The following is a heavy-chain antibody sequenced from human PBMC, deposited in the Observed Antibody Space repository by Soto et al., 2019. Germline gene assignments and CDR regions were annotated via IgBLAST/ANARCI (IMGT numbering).Heavy chain of an antibody. J-gene: IGHJ4*02. CDR1: GFTFSSYW. D-gene: IGHD2-15*01. CDR2: INSDGSTT. Sequence: EVQLVESGGGLVQPGGSLRLSCAASGFTFSSYWMHWVRQPPGKGPVWVSRINSDGSTTSYADSVKGRFTISRDNAKNTLYLQMNSLRAEDTAVYYCARGRYYGGNFFDYWGQGTLVTVSS. CDR3: ARGRYYGGNFFDY. V-gene: IGHV3-74*01.